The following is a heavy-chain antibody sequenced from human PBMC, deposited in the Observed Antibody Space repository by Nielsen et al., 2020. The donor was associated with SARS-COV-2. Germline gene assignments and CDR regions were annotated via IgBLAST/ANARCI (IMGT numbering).Heavy chain of an antibody. CDR2: IYSDDSA. CDR1: GFSVSSNY. V-gene: IGHV3-66*01. Sequence: GESLKISCAASGFSVSSNYMSWVRQAAGKGLEWVSVIYSDDSASYADSVKGRFTVSRDNFKNMLFLQMNSLRVEDTAVYYCAREGRNLPLDYWGQGTLVTVSS. J-gene: IGHJ4*02. CDR3: AREGRNLPLDY.